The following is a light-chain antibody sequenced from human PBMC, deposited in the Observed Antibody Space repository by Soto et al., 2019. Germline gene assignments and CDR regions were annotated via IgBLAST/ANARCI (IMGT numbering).Light chain of an antibody. V-gene: IGKV1-9*01. CDR2: SAS. Sequence: DIQLTQSPSVLSPSVGDTVTVTGRASQALSNYLAWYQQKPGKAPDLLIYSASTLQSGVPSRFSGSGSETEFSLTIRALQPEDFATYYCQQLSRYPLTFGGGTKVDIK. J-gene: IGKJ4*01. CDR1: QALSNY. CDR3: QQLSRYPLT.